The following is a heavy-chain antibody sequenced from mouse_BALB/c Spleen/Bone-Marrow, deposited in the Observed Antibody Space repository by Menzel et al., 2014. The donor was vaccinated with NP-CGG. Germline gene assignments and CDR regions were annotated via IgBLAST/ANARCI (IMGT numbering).Heavy chain of an antibody. CDR2: IYPGNVNT. CDR3: ARWGNYGDYAMDY. D-gene: IGHD2-1*01. V-gene: IGHV1S56*01. Sequence: VQLQQSGPELVKPGASVRISCKASGYTFTSYYIHWVKQRPGQGLEWIRWIYPGNVNTKYNEKFKGKATLTADKSSSTAYMQLSSLTSEDSAVYFCARWGNYGDYAMDYWGQGTSVTVSS. CDR1: GYTFTSYY. J-gene: IGHJ4*01.